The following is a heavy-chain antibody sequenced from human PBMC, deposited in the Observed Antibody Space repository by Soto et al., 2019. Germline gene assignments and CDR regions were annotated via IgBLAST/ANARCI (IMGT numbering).Heavy chain of an antibody. CDR1: GYTLTNYA. CDR2: IDPGSGNP. D-gene: IGHD2-8*01. Sequence: QVQLVQSGAEVKKPGASVRVSCKPSGYTLTNYAIHWVHQAAGQSLEWLAWIDPGSGNPTYSQKFRGRITLTRDNSASTFYMDLSSLTSEDTAVYFCTRDLNGGNPFDYWGQGTLVTVSS. CDR3: TRDLNGGNPFDY. V-gene: IGHV1-3*01. J-gene: IGHJ4*02.